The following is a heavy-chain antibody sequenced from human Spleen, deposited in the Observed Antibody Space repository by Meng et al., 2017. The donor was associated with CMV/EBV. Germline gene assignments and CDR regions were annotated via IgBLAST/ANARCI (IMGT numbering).Heavy chain of an antibody. J-gene: IGHJ6*02. Sequence: GESLKISCAASGFTFSFHAMHWVRQAPGKGLEWVSVISYDGVSQYYADSIKGRFTISRDMSTKMVFLQMSGLRAEDTAIYYCARSRAQSRSSASRIYYYYDMDVWGQGTTVTVSS. CDR2: ISYDGVSQ. V-gene: IGHV3-30-3*01. CDR3: ARSRAQSRSSASRIYYYYDMDV. D-gene: IGHD2-2*01. CDR1: GFTFSFHA.